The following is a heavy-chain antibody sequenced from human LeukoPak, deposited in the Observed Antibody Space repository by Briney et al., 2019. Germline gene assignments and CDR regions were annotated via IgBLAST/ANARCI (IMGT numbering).Heavy chain of an antibody. CDR2: IKQDGTHT. D-gene: IGHD3-10*01. CDR1: GFTFANYW. V-gene: IGHV3-7*01. J-gene: IGHJ4*02. CDR3: ARDVFPFGTPFDY. Sequence: QPGGSLRLSCAASGFTFANYWMTWVRQAPGKGLEWVANIKQDGTHTLCVVTVNGRFTTSRDNVNNSLYLQMNILRGEDTAIYYCARDVFPFGTPFDYWGQGALVTVSS.